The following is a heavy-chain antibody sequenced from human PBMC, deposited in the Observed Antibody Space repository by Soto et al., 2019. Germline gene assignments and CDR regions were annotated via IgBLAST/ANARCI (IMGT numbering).Heavy chain of an antibody. CDR3: TKGGYYDFWSGYSAFDY. Sequence: GGSLRLSCVASGFPFDSYGIHWVRRAPGKGLEWVSAIGGSGDNTYYADSVKGRFTISRDNSKNTLYLQVNSLRAEDTAIYYCTKGGYYDFWSGYSAFDYWGQGTLVTVSS. CDR2: IGGSGDNT. J-gene: IGHJ4*02. V-gene: IGHV3-23*01. D-gene: IGHD3-3*01. CDR1: GFPFDSYG.